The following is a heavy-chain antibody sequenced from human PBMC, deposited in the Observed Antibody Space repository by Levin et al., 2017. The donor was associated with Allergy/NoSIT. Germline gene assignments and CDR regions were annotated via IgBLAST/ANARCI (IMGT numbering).Heavy chain of an antibody. CDR3: ARDAFGLRFLEWLSHHVYNWFDP. J-gene: IGHJ5*02. V-gene: IGHV3-21*01. CDR2: ISSSSSYI. D-gene: IGHD3-3*01. CDR1: GFTFSSYS. Sequence: GGSLRLSCAASGFTFSSYSMNWVRQAPGKGLEWVSSISSSSSYIYYADSVKGRFTISRDNAKNSLYLQMNSLRAEDTAVYYCARDAFGLRFLEWLSHHVYNWFDPWGQGTLVTVSS.